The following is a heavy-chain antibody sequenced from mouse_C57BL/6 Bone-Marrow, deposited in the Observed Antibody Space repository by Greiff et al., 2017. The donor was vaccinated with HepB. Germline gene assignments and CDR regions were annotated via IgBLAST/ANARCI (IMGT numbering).Heavy chain of an antibody. J-gene: IGHJ4*01. CDR1: GYTFTNYW. D-gene: IGHD2-4*01. CDR3: ARWDYGSSYYAMDY. V-gene: IGHV1-63*01. CDR2: FYPGGGYT. Sequence: VKLMESGAELVRPGTSVKMSCKASGYTFTNYWIGWAKQRPGHGLEWIGDFYPGGGYTNYNEKFKGKATLTAYKSSSTAYMQFSSLTSEDSAIYYCARWDYGSSYYAMDYWGQRTSVTVSS.